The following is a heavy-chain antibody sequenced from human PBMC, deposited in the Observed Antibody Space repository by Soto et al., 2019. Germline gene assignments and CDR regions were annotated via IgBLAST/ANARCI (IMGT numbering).Heavy chain of an antibody. CDR1: GFTFSSYW. D-gene: IGHD2-15*01. CDR3: ARGYCSGGTCYSGNAFDI. CDR2: INGDGSST. V-gene: IGHV3-74*01. J-gene: IGHJ3*02. Sequence: EVQLVESGGGLVQPGGSLRLSCAASGFTFSSYWMHWVRQAPGKGLVWVSRINGDGSSTSYADSVKGRFTISRGNAKNTLYLQMNSLRAEDTAVYYCARGYCSGGTCYSGNAFDIWGQGTMVTVSS.